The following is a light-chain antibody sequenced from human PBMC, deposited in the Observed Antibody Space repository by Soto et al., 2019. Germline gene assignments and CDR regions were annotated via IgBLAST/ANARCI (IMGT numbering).Light chain of an antibody. CDR1: QSVSSY. J-gene: IGKJ4*01. Sequence: EIELTQSPATLSLSPGERATLSCRARQSVSSYLAWYQQKPGQAPRLLIYDASNRATGIPARFSGSGSGTDFTLTISSLEPEDFAVYYCQQRSNCPLTFGGGTKVEIK. V-gene: IGKV3-11*01. CDR3: QQRSNCPLT. CDR2: DAS.